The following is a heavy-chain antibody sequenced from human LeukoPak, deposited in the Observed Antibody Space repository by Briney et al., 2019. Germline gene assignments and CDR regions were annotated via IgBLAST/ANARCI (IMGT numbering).Heavy chain of an antibody. CDR1: GFTSSNAW. CDR3: TTPIMRATRAGFGF. J-gene: IGHJ4*02. D-gene: IGHD1-26*01. V-gene: IGHV3-15*01. CDR2: IKSKTEGGIT. Sequence: PGGSLRLSCAASGFTSSNAWMSWVRQVSGKGLEWVGRIKSKTEGGITDYAAPVKGRFTISRDDSKNTLHLQMNSLKTEDTAVYYCTTPIMRATRAGFGFWGQGALVTVSS.